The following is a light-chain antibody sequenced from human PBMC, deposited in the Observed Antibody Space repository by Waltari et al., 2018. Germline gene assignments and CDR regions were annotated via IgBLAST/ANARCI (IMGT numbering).Light chain of an antibody. Sequence: SSDLTQDPDVSVAWGQTVRLQCQGDILRTYYGKWCRKKPGQAPELVIYGQNNRPSGIPDRFSASSSENTASLIITGAQAEDDADYYCSSRELSGHVVFGGGPRLTVL. CDR3: SSRELSGHVV. J-gene: IGLJ2*01. CDR2: GQN. V-gene: IGLV3-19*01. CDR1: ILRTYY.